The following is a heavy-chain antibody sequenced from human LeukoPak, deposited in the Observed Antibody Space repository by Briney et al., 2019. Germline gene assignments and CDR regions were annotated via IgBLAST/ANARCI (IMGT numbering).Heavy chain of an antibody. CDR3: ARDTGFPFFDF. CDR2: VNPNSGVT. V-gene: IGHV1-2*02. CDR1: GGTFSSYT. J-gene: IGHJ4*01. Sequence: ASVKVSCKASGGTFSSYTISWVRQAPGQGLEWMGSVNPNSGVTDYAQKFQGRITMTRDTSINTANMELNRLTSADTAVYYCARDTGFPFFDFWGHGALVTVSS.